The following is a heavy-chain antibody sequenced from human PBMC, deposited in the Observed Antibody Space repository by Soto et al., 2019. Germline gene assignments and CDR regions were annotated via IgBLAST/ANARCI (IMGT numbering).Heavy chain of an antibody. CDR1: GYAFTSYG. Sequence: QVQLVQSGAEVKKPGASVKVSCKASGYAFTSYGISWVRQAPGQGLEWMGWISAYNGNTNYAQKLQGRVTMTTDTSTSTAYMELRSLRSDDTAVYYCARDENCGGDCQNFDYWGQGTLVTVSS. CDR3: ARDENCGGDCQNFDY. V-gene: IGHV1-18*01. J-gene: IGHJ4*02. D-gene: IGHD2-21*02. CDR2: ISAYNGNT.